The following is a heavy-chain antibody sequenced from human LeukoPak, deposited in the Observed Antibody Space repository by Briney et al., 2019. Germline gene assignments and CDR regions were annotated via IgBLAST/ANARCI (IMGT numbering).Heavy chain of an antibody. D-gene: IGHD6-13*01. Sequence: SETLSLTCTVSGGSISSSSYYWGWIRQPPGKGLEWIGSIYCSGSTYYSPSLKSRVTISVDTSKNQFSLKLSSVTAADTAVYYCASSIAAAGTTAAFDYWGQGTLVTVSS. CDR2: IYCSGST. CDR1: GGSISSSSYY. V-gene: IGHV4-39*07. J-gene: IGHJ4*02. CDR3: ASSIAAAGTTAAFDY.